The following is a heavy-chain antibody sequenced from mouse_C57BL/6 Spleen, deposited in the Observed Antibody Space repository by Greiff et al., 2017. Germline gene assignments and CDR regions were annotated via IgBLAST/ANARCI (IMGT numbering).Heavy chain of an antibody. J-gene: IGHJ2*01. CDR1: GYTFTSYW. Sequence: QVQLQQPGAELVMPGASVKLSCKASGYTFTSYWMHWVKQRPGQGLEWIGEIDPSDSYTNYNQKFKGKSTLTVDKSSSTAYMQLSSLTSEDSACYYCARGGNDGYLCYWGQGTTLAVST. CDR3: ARGGNDGYLCY. CDR2: IDPSDSYT. V-gene: IGHV1-69*01. D-gene: IGHD2-3*01.